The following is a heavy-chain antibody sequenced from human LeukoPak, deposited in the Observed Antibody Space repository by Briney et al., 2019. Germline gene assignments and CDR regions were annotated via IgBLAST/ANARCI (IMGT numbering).Heavy chain of an antibody. Sequence: ASVKVSCKASGYPFTSYGISWVRQAPGQGLEWMGWISTYNGNTNYAQKLQGRVTMTTDTSTSTAYMELRSLRSDDTAVYYCARDSAVAGTGGMDVWGQGTTVTVSS. CDR1: GYPFTSYG. D-gene: IGHD6-19*01. CDR3: ARDSAVAGTGGMDV. J-gene: IGHJ6*02. V-gene: IGHV1-18*01. CDR2: ISTYNGNT.